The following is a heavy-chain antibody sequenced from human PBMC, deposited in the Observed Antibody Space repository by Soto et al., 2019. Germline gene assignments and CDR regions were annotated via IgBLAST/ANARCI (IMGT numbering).Heavy chain of an antibody. CDR3: AKGSEDIVVVVAAASRDYYYGMDV. D-gene: IGHD2-15*01. V-gene: IGHV3-30*18. CDR1: GFTFSSYG. J-gene: IGHJ6*02. CDR2: ISYDGSNK. Sequence: QVQLVESGGGVVQPGRSLRLSCAASGFTFSSYGMHWVRQAPGKGLEWVAVISYDGSNKYYADSVKGRFTISRDNSKNTLYLQMNSLRAEDTAVYYCAKGSEDIVVVVAAASRDYYYGMDVWGQGTTVTVSS.